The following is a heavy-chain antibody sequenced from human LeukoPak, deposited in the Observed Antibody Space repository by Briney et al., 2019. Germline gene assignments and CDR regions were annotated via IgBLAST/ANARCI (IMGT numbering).Heavy chain of an antibody. CDR3: AKDGRVEQQLYYFDY. J-gene: IGHJ4*02. CDR2: ISASGGNT. D-gene: IGHD6-13*01. V-gene: IGHV3-23*01. CDR1: GFTFSSYD. Sequence: GGSLRLSCAASGFTFSSYDMSWVRQAPGKGLEWVSTISASGGNTFYADSVKGRFTISRHNSKNTLHLQMNSLRAEDTAVYYCAKDGRVEQQLYYFDYWGQGALVTVSS.